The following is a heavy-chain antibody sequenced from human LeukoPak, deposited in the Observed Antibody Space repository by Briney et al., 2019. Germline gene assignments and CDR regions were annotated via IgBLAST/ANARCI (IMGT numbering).Heavy chain of an antibody. CDR2: ISSSGSTI. V-gene: IGHV3-48*03. J-gene: IGHJ3*02. CDR1: GFTFSSYE. D-gene: IGHD5-18*01. Sequence: GGSLRLSCAASGFTFSSYEMNWVRQAPGKGLEWVSYISSSGSTIYYADSVKGRFTISRDNAKNSLYLQMNSLRAEDTAVYYCAREERRITAIVPYAFDIWGQGTMVTVSS. CDR3: AREERRITAIVPYAFDI.